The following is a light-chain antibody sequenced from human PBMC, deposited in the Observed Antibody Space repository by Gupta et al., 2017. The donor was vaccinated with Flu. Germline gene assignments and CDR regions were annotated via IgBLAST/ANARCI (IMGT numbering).Light chain of an antibody. V-gene: IGLV1-44*01. CDR2: STN. CDR3: AVWDDSISGGV. CDR1: SSNIETNG. Sequence: QSVLTQPPSASGTPGQRVRMSCSGGSSNIETNGVAWYQQFPGTAPKLVMYSTNKRPTGVHDRFSGSAFGNSASLAISGLQFENEADYYCAVWDDSISGGVFGGGTKLTVL. J-gene: IGLJ3*02.